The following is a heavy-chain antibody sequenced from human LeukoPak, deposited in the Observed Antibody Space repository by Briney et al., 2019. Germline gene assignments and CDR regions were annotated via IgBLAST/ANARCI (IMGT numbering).Heavy chain of an antibody. CDR3: AKAGSIAAGTIFFFAEFDY. V-gene: IGHV3-9*01. J-gene: IGHJ4*02. CDR1: GFTFDDYA. CDR2: ISWNSGSI. Sequence: GRSLRLSCAASGFTFDDYAMHWVRQAPGKGLEWVSGISWNSGSIGYADSVKGRFTISRGNAKNSLYLQMNSLRAEDTALYYCAKAGSIAAGTIFFFAEFDYWGQGTLVTVSS. D-gene: IGHD6-13*01.